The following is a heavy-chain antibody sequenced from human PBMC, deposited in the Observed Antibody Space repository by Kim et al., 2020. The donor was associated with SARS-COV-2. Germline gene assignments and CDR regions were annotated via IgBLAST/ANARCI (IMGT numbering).Heavy chain of an antibody. J-gene: IGHJ4*02. V-gene: IGHV3-48*02. D-gene: IGHD3-10*01. CDR2: ISSSSSTI. CDR1: GFTFSSYS. CDR3: ARDLHETYYYGSGSYNHFDY. Sequence: GGSLRLSCAASGFTFSSYSMNWVRQAPGKGLEWVSYISSSSSTIYYADSVKGRFTISRDNAKNSLYLQMNSLRDEDTAVYYCARDLHETYYYGSGSYNHFDYWGQGTLVTVSS.